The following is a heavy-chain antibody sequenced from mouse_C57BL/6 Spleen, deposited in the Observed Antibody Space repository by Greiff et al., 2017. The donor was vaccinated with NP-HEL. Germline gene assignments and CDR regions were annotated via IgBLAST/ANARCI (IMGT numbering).Heavy chain of an antibody. Sequence: LVESGAELVRPGASVTLSCKASGYTFTDYEMHWVKQTPVHGLEWIGAIDPETGGTAYNQKFKGKAILTADKSSSTAYMGLRSLTSEDSAVYYCTRDWDEFAYWGQGTLVTVSA. V-gene: IGHV1-15*01. D-gene: IGHD4-1*01. J-gene: IGHJ3*01. CDR1: GYTFTDYE. CDR2: IDPETGGT. CDR3: TRDWDEFAY.